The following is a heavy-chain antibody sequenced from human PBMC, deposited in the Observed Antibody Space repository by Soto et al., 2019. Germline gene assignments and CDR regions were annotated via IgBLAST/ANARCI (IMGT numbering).Heavy chain of an antibody. CDR2: ISAYNGNT. V-gene: IGHV1-18*01. D-gene: IGHD5-18*01. CDR3: ARRGLHSYGALDAFDI. J-gene: IGHJ3*02. Sequence: GASVKVSCKASGYTFTSYGISWVRQAPGQGLEWMGWISAYNGNTNYAQKLQGRVTMTTDTSTSTAYMEMRSLRSDDTVVYYCARRGLHSYGALDAFDIWGQGTMVTVSS. CDR1: GYTFTSYG.